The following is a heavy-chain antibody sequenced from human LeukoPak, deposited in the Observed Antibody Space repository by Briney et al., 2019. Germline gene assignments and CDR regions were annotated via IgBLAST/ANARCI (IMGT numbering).Heavy chain of an antibody. V-gene: IGHV3-11*04. CDR1: GFTFSDYY. D-gene: IGHD2-8*01. CDR3: ARDPYCSNGVCDYGAFDY. Sequence: TGGSLRLSCAASGFTFSDYYMSWIRQAPGKGLEWVSYISSSGSTIYYADSVKGRFTISRDNAKNSLYLQMNSLRAEDTAVYYCARDPYCSNGVCDYGAFDYWGQGTVVTVSS. CDR2: ISSSGSTI. J-gene: IGHJ4*02.